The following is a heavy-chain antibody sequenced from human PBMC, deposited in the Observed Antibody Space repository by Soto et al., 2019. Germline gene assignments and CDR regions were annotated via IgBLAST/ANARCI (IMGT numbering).Heavy chain of an antibody. Sequence: EVQLVESGGGLVKPGGSLRLSCAGSGFTFSIHSMNWVRQAPGKGLEWVSSISSTGSNIYYADSVKGRFTISRDNAKNSLYLQMNSLRAEDTAVYYWARPNWHYYDSSGYYHFDYWGQGTLVTVSS. CDR1: GFTFSIHS. V-gene: IGHV3-21*01. D-gene: IGHD3-22*01. CDR2: ISSTGSNI. CDR3: ARPNWHYYDSSGYYHFDY. J-gene: IGHJ4*02.